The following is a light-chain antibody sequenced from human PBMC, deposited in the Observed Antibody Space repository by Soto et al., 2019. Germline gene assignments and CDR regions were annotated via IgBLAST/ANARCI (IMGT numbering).Light chain of an antibody. V-gene: IGKV3-11*01. CDR2: DAS. CDR3: QQSSNWWT. CDR1: QSVSSY. Sequence: EIVLTQSPATLSLSPGERATLSCRASQSVSSYLAWYQQKPGQAPRLLIYDASNRATGIPARFSGSGSGTDFTLTISRLAPEDFAFYYCQQSSNWWTFGQGTKVEIK. J-gene: IGKJ1*01.